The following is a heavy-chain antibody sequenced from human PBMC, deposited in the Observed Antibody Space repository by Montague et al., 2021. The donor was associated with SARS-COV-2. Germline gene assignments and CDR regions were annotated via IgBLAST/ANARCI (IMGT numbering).Heavy chain of an antibody. J-gene: IGHJ6*02. CDR2: IYYSGST. V-gene: IGHV4-59*01. D-gene: IGHD3-22*01. CDR3: ARGGGYYNYGLDV. CDR1: GGSISNYY. Sequence: SETLSLTRTVSGGSISNYYWSWIRQPPGRGLEWIGYIYYSGSTDYSPSLKSRVTTSLDTSKNQFSLKVTSVTAADTAVYYCARGGGYYNYGLDVWGPGTTVTVSS.